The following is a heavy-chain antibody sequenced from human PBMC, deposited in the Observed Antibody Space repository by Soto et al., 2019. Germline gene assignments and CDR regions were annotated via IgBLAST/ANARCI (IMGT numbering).Heavy chain of an antibody. CDR3: AREVDSSSWYYRDSGWYHDY. V-gene: IGHV3-30-3*01. Sequence: PGGSLRLSCAASGFTFSSYAMHWVRQAPGKGLEWVAVISYDGSNKYYADSVKGRFTISRDNSKNTLYLQMNSLRAEDTAVYYCAREVDSSSWYYRDSGWYHDYWGQGTMGTVSS. CDR2: ISYDGSNK. CDR1: GFTFSSYA. J-gene: IGHJ4*02. D-gene: IGHD6-13*01.